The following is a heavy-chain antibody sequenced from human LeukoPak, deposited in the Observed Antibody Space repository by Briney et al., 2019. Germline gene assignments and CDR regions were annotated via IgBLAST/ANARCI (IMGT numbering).Heavy chain of an antibody. CDR1: GFTFSSYS. CDR3: ARDSRAYCSGGSCSSPYMDV. CDR2: ISSSSSYI. V-gene: IGHV3-21*01. Sequence: PGGSLRLSCAASGFTFSSYSMNWVRQAPGKGLEWVSSISSSSSYIYYADSVKGRFTISRGNAKNSLYLRMNSLRAEDTAVYYCARDSRAYCSGGSCSSPYMDVWGKGTTVTVSS. D-gene: IGHD2-15*01. J-gene: IGHJ6*03.